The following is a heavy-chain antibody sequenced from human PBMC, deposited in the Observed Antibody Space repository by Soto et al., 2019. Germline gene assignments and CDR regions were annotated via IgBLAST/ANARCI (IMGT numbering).Heavy chain of an antibody. J-gene: IGHJ6*03. V-gene: IGHV6-1*01. CDR1: GDSVSSNSAA. D-gene: IGHD6-6*01. CDR3: ARDRGRVAARHKYYYYMDV. CDR2: TYYRSKWYN. Sequence: PSQTLSLTCAISGDSVSSNSAAWNWIRQSPSRGLEWLGRTYYRSKWYNDYAVPVKSRITINPDTSKNQFSLQLNSVTPEDTAVYYCARDRGRVAARHKYYYYMDVWGKGTTVTVSS.